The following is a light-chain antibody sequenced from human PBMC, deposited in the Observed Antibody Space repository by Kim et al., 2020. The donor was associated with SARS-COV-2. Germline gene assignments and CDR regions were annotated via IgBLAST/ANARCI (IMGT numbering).Light chain of an antibody. V-gene: IGLV3-19*01. CDR2: DIT. J-gene: IGLJ1*01. CDR3: NSRNNNALGV. CDR1: NLRTSY. Sequence: VALGQTVRITCEGDNLRTSYAGWYKKKAGQAPVLLFYDITNRPSGIPDRFSGSKSGTTASLTITGAQAEDEAVYYCNSRNNNALGVFEPGTKSPS.